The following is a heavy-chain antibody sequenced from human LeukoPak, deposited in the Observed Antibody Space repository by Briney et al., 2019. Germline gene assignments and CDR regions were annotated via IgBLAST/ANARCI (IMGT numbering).Heavy chain of an antibody. V-gene: IGHV4-38-2*02. CDR3: ARATPRYDILTGYQLGAFDI. D-gene: IGHD3-9*01. Sequence: PSETLSLTCTVSGYSISSGYYWGWIRQPPGKGLEWIGSIYHSGSTYYNPSLKSRVTISVDTSKNQFSLKLSSVTAADTAVYYCARATPRYDILTGYQLGAFDIWGQGTMVTVSS. CDR2: IYHSGST. J-gene: IGHJ3*02. CDR1: GYSISSGYY.